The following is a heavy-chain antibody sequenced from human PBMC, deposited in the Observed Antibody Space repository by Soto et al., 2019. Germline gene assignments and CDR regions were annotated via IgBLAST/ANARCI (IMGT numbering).Heavy chain of an antibody. CDR3: ARVQRRLRAFDY. J-gene: IGHJ4*02. V-gene: IGHV4-30-4*01. CDR1: GGSIGSGDYY. Sequence: SETLSLTCTVSGGSIGSGDYYWSWILQPPGKGLEWIGYIYYSGSTYYNPSLKSRVTISVDTSKNQFSLKLSSVTAADTAVYYCARVQRRLRAFDYWGQGTLVTVSS. CDR2: IYYSGST.